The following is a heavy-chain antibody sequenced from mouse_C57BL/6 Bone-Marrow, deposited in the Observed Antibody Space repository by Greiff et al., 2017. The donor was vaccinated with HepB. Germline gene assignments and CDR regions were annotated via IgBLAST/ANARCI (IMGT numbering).Heavy chain of an antibody. Sequence: QVQLQQPGAELVKPGASVKVSCKASGYTFTSYWMHWVKQRPGQGLEWIGRIHPSDSDTNYNQKFKGKATLTVDKSSCTAYMQLSSLTSEDSAVYYCAIYDDYLWYFDVWGTGTTVTVSS. D-gene: IGHD2-3*01. CDR1: GYTFTSYW. CDR3: AIYDDYLWYFDV. CDR2: IHPSDSDT. J-gene: IGHJ1*03. V-gene: IGHV1-74*01.